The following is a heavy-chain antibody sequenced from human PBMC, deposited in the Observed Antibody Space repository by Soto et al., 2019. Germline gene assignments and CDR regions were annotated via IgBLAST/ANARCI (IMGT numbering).Heavy chain of an antibody. Sequence: QLQLQESGPGLVKPSETLSLTCTVSGGSISTSSYFWGWIRQPPGKGLEWIGSIYYSGSTYYNPSLKTRVTISVDTSKNQFSLKLSSVTAADTAVYYCARDYDSSGDYWGQGTLVTVSS. J-gene: IGHJ4*02. V-gene: IGHV4-39*01. D-gene: IGHD3-22*01. CDR2: IYYSGST. CDR3: ARDYDSSGDY. CDR1: GGSISTSSYF.